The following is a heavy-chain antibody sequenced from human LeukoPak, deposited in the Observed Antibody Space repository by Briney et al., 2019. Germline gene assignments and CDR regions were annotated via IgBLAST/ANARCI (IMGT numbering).Heavy chain of an antibody. Sequence: SETLSLTCTVSGGSISSYYWSWIRQPAGKGLEWIGRIYSSGSTNYNPSLKSRVTMSVDTSKNQFSLKLSSVTAADTAVCYCARDSLQYHPARGDAFDIWGQGTMVTVSS. D-gene: IGHD4-11*01. CDR1: GGSISSYY. J-gene: IGHJ3*02. CDR3: ARDSLQYHPARGDAFDI. V-gene: IGHV4-4*07. CDR2: IYSSGST.